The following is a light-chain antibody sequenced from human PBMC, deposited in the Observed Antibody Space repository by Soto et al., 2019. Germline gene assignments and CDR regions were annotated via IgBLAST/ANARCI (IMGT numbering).Light chain of an antibody. J-gene: IGLJ2*01. Sequence: QSVLTQPPSASGAPGQSVSISCSGSISNIGGNTVNWYQQLPGTAPRLLIYNDDRRPSGVPDRFSGSKSGTSASLAISGLQPEDEADYHCAVWDDSLGGFVAFGGGTKLTVL. CDR2: NDD. CDR1: ISNIGGNT. CDR3: AVWDDSLGGFVA. V-gene: IGLV1-44*01.